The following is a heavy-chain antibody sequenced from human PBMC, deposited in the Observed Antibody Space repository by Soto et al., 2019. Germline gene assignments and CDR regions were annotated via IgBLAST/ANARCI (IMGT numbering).Heavy chain of an antibody. CDR3: ASSSLYGMDV. CDR2: IHNSGIT. CDR1: GGSISSGSNY. Sequence: KSSETLSLTCTVSGGSISSGSNYWSWIRQHPGKGLEWIGYIHNSGITYYNPSLESRVTISVDTSKNQFSLKLRSVTAADTAVYYCASSSLYGMDVWGQGTTVTVSS. J-gene: IGHJ6*02. V-gene: IGHV4-30-4*08.